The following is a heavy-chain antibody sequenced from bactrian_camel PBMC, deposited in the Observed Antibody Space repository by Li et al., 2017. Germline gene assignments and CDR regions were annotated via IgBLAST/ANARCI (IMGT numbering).Heavy chain of an antibody. J-gene: IGHJ4*01. CDR2: IYPGDGGT. V-gene: IGHV3S28*01. CDR3: AAGGNPRERLIRGVPSFGCDEFAY. D-gene: IGHD5*01. CDR1: GYTYSSYC. Sequence: SCAISGYTYSSYCMGWFRQAPGKEREGVASIYPGDGGTYYVYSVKGRFTVSYDNAKNTLYLEVTSLKPEDTAIYYCAAGGNPRERLIRGVPSFGCDEFAYLGQGTQVTVS.